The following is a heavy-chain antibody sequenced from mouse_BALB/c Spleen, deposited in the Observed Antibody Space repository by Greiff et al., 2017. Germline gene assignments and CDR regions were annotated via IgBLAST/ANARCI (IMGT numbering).Heavy chain of an antibody. J-gene: IGHJ4*01. CDR2: IRTYYGDA. CDR1: GYTFTDYA. CDR3: ARRGSLRLHYAMDY. Sequence: LVRPGVSVKISCKGSGYTFTDYAMPWVKQSHAKSLEWIGVIRTYYGDASYNQKFKGKATMTVDKSSSTAYMELARLTSEDSAIYYCARRGSLRLHYAMDYWGQGTSVTVSS. V-gene: IGHV1S137*01. D-gene: IGHD1-2*01.